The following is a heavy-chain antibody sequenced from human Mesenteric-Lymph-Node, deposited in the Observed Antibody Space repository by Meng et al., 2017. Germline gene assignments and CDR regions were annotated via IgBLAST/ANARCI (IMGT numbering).Heavy chain of an antibody. CDR2: IKSKSDGGTA. V-gene: IGHV3-15*01. D-gene: IGHD1-26*01. CDR3: TNQLLDY. J-gene: IGHJ4*02. Sequence: EAQLVESGGGVGKQGGCLRLSCAASGFTFSNAWMNWVRQAPGKGLEWVGRIKSKSDGGTADYAAPVKGRFTISRDDSKNTLYLQMNSPKTEDTAVYYCTNQLLDYWGQGTLVTVSS. CDR1: GFTFSNAW.